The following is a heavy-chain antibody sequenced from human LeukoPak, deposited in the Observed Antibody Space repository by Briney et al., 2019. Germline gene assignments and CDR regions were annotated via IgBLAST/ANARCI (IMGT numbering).Heavy chain of an antibody. V-gene: IGHV4-39*07. J-gene: IGHJ4*02. D-gene: IGHD3-16*02. CDR2: IYYSGST. CDR3: ARDYDYVWGSYRPLDY. CDR1: GGSISSSSYY. Sequence: PSETLSLTCTVSGGSISSSSYYWGWIRQPPGKGLEWIGSIYYSGSTYYNPSLKSRVTISVDTSKNQLSLKLSSVTAADTAVYYCARDYDYVWGSYRPLDYWGQGTLVTVSS.